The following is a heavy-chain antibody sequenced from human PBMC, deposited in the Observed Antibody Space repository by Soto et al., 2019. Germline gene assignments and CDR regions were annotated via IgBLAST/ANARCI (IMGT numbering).Heavy chain of an antibody. CDR3: ARSLGSYWSLGT. CDR1: GFIFENYA. Sequence: LRLSCVGSGFIFENYAMNWVRQAPGKGPEWVAFISSSSTYTHYADSVQGRFTISRDNAKNSLFLQMHSLRDEDTAVYHCARSLGSYWSLGTWGQGTLVTVSS. D-gene: IGHD1-26*01. V-gene: IGHV3-21*01. J-gene: IGHJ5*02. CDR2: ISSSSTYT.